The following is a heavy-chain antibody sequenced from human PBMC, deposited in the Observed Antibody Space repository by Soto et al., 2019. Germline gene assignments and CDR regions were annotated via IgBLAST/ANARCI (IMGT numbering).Heavy chain of an antibody. CDR2: IIPILGTP. J-gene: IGHJ6*02. D-gene: IGHD3-3*01. CDR1: GGTFSTSA. V-gene: IGHV1-69*01. CDR3: AVIHWSSSTNYRSYAIDV. Sequence: QVRLVQSGAVMKMPGSSVKVSCKASGGTFSTSAFSWVRQAPGQGLEWMGGIIPILGTPDYAQKFQGRLTGTAEESTTTVYMELSSLRSEDSALYYCAVIHWSSSTNYRSYAIDVWGQGTTVTVS.